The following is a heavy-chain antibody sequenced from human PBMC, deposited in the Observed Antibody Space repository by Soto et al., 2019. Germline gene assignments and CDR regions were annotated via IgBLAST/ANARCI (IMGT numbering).Heavy chain of an antibody. CDR3: ARGRTVGGLLDY. Sequence: QVQLQESGPGLVKPSETLSLSCTLSDGSMSTYYWNWIRQPPGKGLEWIGYIYYSGSTNYNPPLKSRVTISIDTSKNQFSLNLNSVTAADTAVYFCARGRTVGGLLDYWGQGTLVTVSS. CDR2: IYYSGST. J-gene: IGHJ4*02. D-gene: IGHD1-26*01. V-gene: IGHV4-59*01. CDR1: DGSMSTYY.